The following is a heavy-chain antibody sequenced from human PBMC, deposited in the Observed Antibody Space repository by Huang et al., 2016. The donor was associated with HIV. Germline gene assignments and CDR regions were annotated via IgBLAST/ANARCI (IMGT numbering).Heavy chain of an antibody. J-gene: IGHJ3*02. D-gene: IGHD3-22*01. CDR1: GGSITSSSYY. V-gene: IGHV4-39*01. CDR3: ARHFSYYDSSGYTPWDAFDI. Sequence: QLQLQGSGPGLVKPSETLSLTCTVSGGSITSSSYYWGWIRQPPGKGLEWVGSIYYSGRTDYNPSRKIRVTVSVDTSKNQFSQKLSSVTAADTAVYYCARHFSYYDSSGYTPWDAFDIWGQGTMVTVSS. CDR2: IYYSGRT.